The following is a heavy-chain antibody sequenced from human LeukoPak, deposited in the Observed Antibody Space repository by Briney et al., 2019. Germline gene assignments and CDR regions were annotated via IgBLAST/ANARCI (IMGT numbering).Heavy chain of an antibody. CDR1: GFTFSSYA. J-gene: IGHJ4*02. Sequence: GGSLRLSCAASGFTFSSYAMRWVRQAPGKGLEWVSSISGSGDSTYYADSVKGRFAISRDNSKNTLYLQMNSLRAEDTALYYCADSNYWYPVDYWGQGTLVTVSS. V-gene: IGHV3-23*01. D-gene: IGHD4-11*01. CDR3: ADSNYWYPVDY. CDR2: ISGSGDST.